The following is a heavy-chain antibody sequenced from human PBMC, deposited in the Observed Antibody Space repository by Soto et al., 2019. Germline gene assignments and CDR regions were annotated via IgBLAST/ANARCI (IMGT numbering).Heavy chain of an antibody. CDR3: SLDTSGYKYYFDY. V-gene: IGHV3-49*03. J-gene: IGHJ4*02. CDR1: GFTFGDYA. Sequence: PGGSLRLSCTTSGFTFGDYALSWFRQAPGKGLESVGFIRSKANGGTTEYAASVKGRFTISRDDSRSIAYLQMNSLKTEDTAVYYCSLDTSGYKYYFDYWGQGTXVPVSS. CDR2: IRSKANGGTT. D-gene: IGHD3-22*01.